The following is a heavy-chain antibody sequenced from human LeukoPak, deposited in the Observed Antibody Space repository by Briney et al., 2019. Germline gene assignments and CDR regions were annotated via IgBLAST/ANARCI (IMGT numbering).Heavy chain of an antibody. V-gene: IGHV1-69*04. CDR1: GGTFSSSA. J-gene: IGHJ6*02. CDR3: AKGQGLTAPPSYGLDV. Sequence: SVKVSCKTSGGTFSSSAITWVRQAPGQGLEWMGRIIPVLNITTYAQKFQGRVTITADTSTSTVYMELSSLRSEETAVYYCAKGQGLTAPPSYGLDVWGQGTTVTVSS. D-gene: IGHD5-18*01. CDR2: IIPVLNIT.